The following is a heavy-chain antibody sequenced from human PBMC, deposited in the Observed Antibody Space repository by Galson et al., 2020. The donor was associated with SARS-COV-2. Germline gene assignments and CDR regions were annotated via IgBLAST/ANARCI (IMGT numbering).Heavy chain of an antibody. CDR1: GFTFSNAW. Sequence: GGSLRLSCAASGFTFSNAWMSWVRQAPGKGLGWVGRIKSKTDGGTTDYAAPVKGRFTISRDDSKNTLYLQMNSLKTEDTAVYYCTTIEFGGLVDYWGQGTLVTVSS. D-gene: IGHD3-10*01. CDR2: IKSKTDGGTT. J-gene: IGHJ4*02. CDR3: TTIEFGGLVDY. V-gene: IGHV3-15*01.